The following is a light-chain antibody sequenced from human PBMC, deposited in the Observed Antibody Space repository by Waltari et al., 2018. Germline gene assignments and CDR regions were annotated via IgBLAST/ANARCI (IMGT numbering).Light chain of an antibody. CDR2: KAS. CDR1: QCISSW. J-gene: IGKJ2*01. V-gene: IGKV1-5*03. CDR3: QQYSSYPHT. Sequence: DIQMTQSPSTLSAFVGDRVTITCRASQCISSWLAWYQQKPGKAPKLLTYKASNLESGVPSRFSGSGSGTEFTLTISGLQPDDFATYYCQQYSSYPHTFGQGTKLEMK.